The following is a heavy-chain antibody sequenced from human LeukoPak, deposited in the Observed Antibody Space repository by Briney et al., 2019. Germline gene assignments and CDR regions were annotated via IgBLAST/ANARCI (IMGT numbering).Heavy chain of an antibody. CDR1: GFTFSSYW. J-gene: IGHJ4*02. V-gene: IGHV3-74*01. Sequence: PGGSLRLSCEASGFTFSSYWMHWVRQAPGKGLVWVSRINSDGSSTSYADSVKGQFTISRDSAKNTLYLQMNSLRAEDTAVYYCARDSDGKNSYGSYFDYWGQGTLVTVSS. D-gene: IGHD5-18*01. CDR2: INSDGSST. CDR3: ARDSDGKNSYGSYFDY.